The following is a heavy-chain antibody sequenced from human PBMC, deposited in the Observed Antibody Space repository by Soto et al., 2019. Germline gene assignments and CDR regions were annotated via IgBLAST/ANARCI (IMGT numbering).Heavy chain of an antibody. D-gene: IGHD3-9*01. CDR2: IYYSGST. J-gene: IGHJ6*03. Sequence: SETLSLTCTVSGGSISSYYWSWIRQPPGKGLEWIGYIYYSGSTNYNPSLKSRVTISVDTSKNQFSLKLSSVTAADTAVYYCARRGAYDIGDYYYYMDVWGKGTTVTVSS. CDR1: GGSISSYY. V-gene: IGHV4-59*08. CDR3: ARRGAYDIGDYYYYMDV.